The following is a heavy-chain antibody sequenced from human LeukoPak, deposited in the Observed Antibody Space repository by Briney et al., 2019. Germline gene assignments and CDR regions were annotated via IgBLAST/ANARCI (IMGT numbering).Heavy chain of an antibody. CDR2: IWYDGSNK. Sequence: PGRSLRLSCAASGFTFSSYGMHWVRQAPGKGLEWVAVIWYDGSNKYYADSVKGRFPISRDNSKNTLYLQMNSLRAEDTAVYYCAKDGEPDYYDSSGYMSAFDIWGQGTMVTVSS. CDR3: AKDGEPDYYDSSGYMSAFDI. J-gene: IGHJ3*02. V-gene: IGHV3-33*06. CDR1: GFTFSSYG. D-gene: IGHD3-22*01.